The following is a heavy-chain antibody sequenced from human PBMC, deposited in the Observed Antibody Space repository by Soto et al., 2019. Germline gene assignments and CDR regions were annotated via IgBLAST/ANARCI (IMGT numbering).Heavy chain of an antibody. V-gene: IGHV3-7*05. J-gene: IGHJ4*02. CDR1: GFSFSGYW. D-gene: IGHD1-26*01. CDR3: ARFSRSESGSY. CDR2: IKQDGSVR. Sequence: GGSLRLSCAASGFSFSGYWMSWVRQAPGTGLEWVANIKQDGSVRDYVDSVKGRFTISRDNAKNSLYLQMNSLRAEDTAMYYCARFSRSESGSYWGQGTLVTVSS.